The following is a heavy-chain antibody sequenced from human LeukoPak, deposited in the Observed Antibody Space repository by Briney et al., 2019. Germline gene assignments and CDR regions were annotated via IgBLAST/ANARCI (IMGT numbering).Heavy chain of an antibody. Sequence: SETLSLTCTVSGGSISSIYWDWSRQPPGSGREGIGDIYYSGSTDYNPSLKSRVTISVDTSKNQFSLKLSSVTAADTAVYYCARLSVKGAGYSSGWNHWGQGTLVTVSS. J-gene: IGHJ5*02. CDR2: IYYSGST. CDR1: GGSISSIY. CDR3: ARLSVKGAGYSSGWNH. V-gene: IGHV4-59*08. D-gene: IGHD6-19*01.